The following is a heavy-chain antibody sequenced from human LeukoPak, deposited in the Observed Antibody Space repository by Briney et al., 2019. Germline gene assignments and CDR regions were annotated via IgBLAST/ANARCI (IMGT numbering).Heavy chain of an antibody. CDR2: IRSKAYGGTT. CDR3: TSHYDSSGSLPDS. D-gene: IGHD3-22*01. V-gene: IGHV3-49*03. J-gene: IGHJ5*01. Sequence: GGSLRLSCTTSGFSFGDYAMSWFRQAPGKGLQWVGFIRSKAYGGTTEYAASVKGRFIISRDDSKSIAYLQMNSLKTEDTAVYYCTSHYDSSGSLPDSWGQGTLVTVSS. CDR1: GFSFGDYA.